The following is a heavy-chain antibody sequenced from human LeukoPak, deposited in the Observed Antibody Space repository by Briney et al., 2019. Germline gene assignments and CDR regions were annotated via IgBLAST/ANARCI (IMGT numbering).Heavy chain of an antibody. J-gene: IGHJ4*02. Sequence: GGSLGLSCAASGFTFSDYYMSWIRQAPGKGLEWVSYISSSGSTIYYADSVKGRFTISRDNSKNTLYLQMNSLRAEDTAVYYCATPYYDSSGYYYGVLDYWGQGTLVTVSS. CDR2: ISSSGSTI. CDR3: ATPYYDSSGYYYGVLDY. CDR1: GFTFSDYY. V-gene: IGHV3-11*04. D-gene: IGHD3-22*01.